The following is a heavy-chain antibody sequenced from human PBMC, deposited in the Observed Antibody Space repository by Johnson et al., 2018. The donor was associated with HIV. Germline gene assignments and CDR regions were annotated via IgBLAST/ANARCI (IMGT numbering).Heavy chain of an antibody. CDR2: ISGSGGST. CDR3: AKVRYYDRDAFDI. V-gene: IGHV3-23*04. J-gene: IGHJ3*02. Sequence: EVQLVESGGGLVQPGGSLRLSCAASGFAFSSYAMTWVRQAPGKGLEWVSAISGSGGSTYYADSVKGQFTISRDNSKNTLYLQMNSLRAEDTAIYYCAKVRYYDRDAFDIWGPGTLVTVSP. CDR1: GFAFSSYA. D-gene: IGHD3-22*01.